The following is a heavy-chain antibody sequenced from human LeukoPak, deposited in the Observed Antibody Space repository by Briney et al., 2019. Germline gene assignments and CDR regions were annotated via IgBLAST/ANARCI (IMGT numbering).Heavy chain of an antibody. CDR3: ARAGAEVTSHFDV. Sequence: ASVKVSCKASGYTFSDYGISWVRQAPGQGLEWMGWIGAYNGNTNFAQKLQGRVTMTTDTSTRTAYMELRSLTSDDTAVYYCARAGAEVTSHFDVWGQGTLVTVSS. J-gene: IGHJ4*02. CDR1: GYTFSDYG. D-gene: IGHD2-21*02. V-gene: IGHV1-18*01. CDR2: IGAYNGNT.